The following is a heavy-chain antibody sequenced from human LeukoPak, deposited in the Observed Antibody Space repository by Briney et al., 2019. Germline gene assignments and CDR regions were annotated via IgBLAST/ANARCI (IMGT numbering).Heavy chain of an antibody. CDR2: ISAYNGNT. D-gene: IGHD2-15*01. CDR1: GYTFTSYD. CDR3: ARAGYCSGGSCFSYCFDY. V-gene: IGHV1-18*01. J-gene: IGHJ4*02. Sequence: ASVKVSCKASGYTFTSYDINWVRQATGQGLEWMGWISAYNGNTNYAQKLQGRVTMTTDTSTSTAYMELRSLRSDDTAVYYCARAGYCSGGSCFSYCFDYWGQGTLVTVSS.